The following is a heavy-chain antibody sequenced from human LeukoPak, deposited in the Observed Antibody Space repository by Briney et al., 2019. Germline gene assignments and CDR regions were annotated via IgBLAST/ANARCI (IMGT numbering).Heavy chain of an antibody. Sequence: GASVKVSCKASGYTFTGYYMHWVRQAPGQGLEWMGWISAYNGVTDYAQKFQGRVTMTTETSTSTAYMELRSLRSDDTAMYYCARLDLFWLVDTYPRSWFDPWGQGTLVTVSS. D-gene: IGHD6-19*01. J-gene: IGHJ5*02. CDR3: ARLDLFWLVDTYPRSWFDP. V-gene: IGHV1-18*04. CDR1: GYTFTGYY. CDR2: ISAYNGVT.